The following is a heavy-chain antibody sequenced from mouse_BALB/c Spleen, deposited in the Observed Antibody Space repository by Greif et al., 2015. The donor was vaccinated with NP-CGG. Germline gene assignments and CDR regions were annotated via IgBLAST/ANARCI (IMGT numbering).Heavy chain of an antibody. D-gene: IGHD1-1*01. V-gene: IGHV5-12-2*01. CDR1: GLTFSSYT. CDR3: ARHYYGSSPYYAMDY. Sequence: EVKLVESGGGLVQPGGSLKLSCAASGLTFSSYTMSWVRQTPEKRLEWVAYISNGGGSTYYPDTVKGRFTISRDNAKNTLYLQMSSLKSEDTAMYYCARHYYGSSPYYAMDYWGQGTSVTVSS. J-gene: IGHJ4*01. CDR2: ISNGGGST.